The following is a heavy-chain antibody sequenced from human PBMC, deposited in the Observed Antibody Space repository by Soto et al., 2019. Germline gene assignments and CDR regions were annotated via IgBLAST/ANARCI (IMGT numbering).Heavy chain of an antibody. J-gene: IGHJ4*02. D-gene: IGHD3-22*01. CDR1: GYTFSSYA. CDR2: INASDGNT. Sequence: ASVKVSWKASGYTFSSYAMHWVRQAPGQRLEWMGWINASDGNTNFSQKFQDRVTMTRATSANTVFLELRSLKSDDTAIYYCARDRLRGYDSSGFYSWGQGTMVTVSS. CDR3: ARDRLRGYDSSGFYS. V-gene: IGHV1-3*01.